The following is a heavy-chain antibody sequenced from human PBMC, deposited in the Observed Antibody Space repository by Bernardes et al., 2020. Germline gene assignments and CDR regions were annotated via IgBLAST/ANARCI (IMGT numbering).Heavy chain of an antibody. Sequence: GGSLRLSCAASGFTFSSYSMNWVRQAPGKGLEWVSSISSSSSYIYYADSVKGRFTISRDNAKNSLYLQMNSLRAEDTAVYYCARDPMGYCSGGSRCRLGGMDVWGQGTTVTVSS. V-gene: IGHV3-21*01. CDR1: GFTFSSYS. CDR2: ISSSSSYI. J-gene: IGHJ6*02. CDR3: ARDPMGYCSGGSRCRLGGMDV. D-gene: IGHD2-15*01.